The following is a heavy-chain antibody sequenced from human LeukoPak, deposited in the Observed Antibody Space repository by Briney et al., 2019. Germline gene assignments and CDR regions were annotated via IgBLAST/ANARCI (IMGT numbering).Heavy chain of an antibody. D-gene: IGHD3-10*01. CDR3: ARDLTMVRGVYYYYGMDV. J-gene: IGHJ6*02. Sequence: KPGRSLRLSCAASGFTFSDYYMSWIGQAPGKGLEWVSYISSSSSHTNYADSVKGRFTISRDNAKNSLYLQMNSLRAEDTAVYYCARDLTMVRGVYYYYGMDVWGQGTTATVSS. V-gene: IGHV3-11*05. CDR1: GFTFSDYY. CDR2: ISSSSSHT.